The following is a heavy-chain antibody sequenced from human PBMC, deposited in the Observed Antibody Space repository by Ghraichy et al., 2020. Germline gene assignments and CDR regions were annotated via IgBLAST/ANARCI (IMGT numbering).Heavy chain of an antibody. CDR1: GGSITGSNYD. D-gene: IGHD6-6*01. J-gene: IGHJ2*01. V-gene: IGHV4-39*02. CDR3: VSGPGRGDRPGTVWYFDL. Sequence: SETLSLTCSVSGGSITGSNYDWVWIRQPPGKGLEWIGTISSKGNTYYNSSLRSRVTMSLDTSRNHFSLKLRSVAAADTAVYFCVSGPGRGDRPGTVWYFDLWGRGTLVVVSS. CDR2: ISSKGNT.